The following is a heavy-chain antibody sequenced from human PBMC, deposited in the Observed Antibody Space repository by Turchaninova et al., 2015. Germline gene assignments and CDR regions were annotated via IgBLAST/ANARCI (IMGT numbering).Heavy chain of an antibody. V-gene: IGHV3-21*01. CDR1: GFTFSTFS. CDR3: ARETSGYAFDI. D-gene: IGHD3-10*01. CDR2: ISSLNTYL. J-gene: IGHJ3*02. Sequence: EVHLVESGGGLVKPGGYLRLSCAGTGFTFSTFSINWVRQAPGQGLEWVSVISSLNTYLNYAESWKGRFTISRYNAKNSVCLHMNSLRAEDTAVYYCARETSGYAFDIWGQGTMVTVSP.